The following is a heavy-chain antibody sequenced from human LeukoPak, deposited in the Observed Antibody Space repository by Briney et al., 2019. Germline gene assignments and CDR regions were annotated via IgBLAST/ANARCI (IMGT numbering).Heavy chain of an antibody. V-gene: IGHV3-74*01. D-gene: IGHD3-10*01. CDR1: GFTFSRFW. CDR2: ISSDGSNT. J-gene: IGHJ4*02. CDR3: SSRNFGSSPFDY. Sequence: GGSLRLSCAASGFTFSRFWVHWVRQAPGKGLVWVSRISSDGSNTNYADSVKGRFTISRDNAKNTLYLQMDSMTGDDTAVYYCSSRNFGSSPFDYWGQGTLVTVSS.